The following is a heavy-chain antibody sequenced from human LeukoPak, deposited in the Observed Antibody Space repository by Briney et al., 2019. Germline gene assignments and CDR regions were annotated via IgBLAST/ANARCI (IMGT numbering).Heavy chain of an antibody. J-gene: IGHJ4*02. CDR1: GYAFNTFA. D-gene: IGHD6-6*01. V-gene: IGHV3-23*01. CDR2: ISGSGGST. CDR3: ARDGRYSSSSGSRPEFDY. Sequence: QPGGSLRLSCVASGYAFNTFALHWVRQAPGKGLEWVSAISGSGGSTYYADSVKGRFTISRDNSKNTLYLQMNSLRAEDTAVYYCARDGRYSSSSGSRPEFDYWGQGTLVTVSS.